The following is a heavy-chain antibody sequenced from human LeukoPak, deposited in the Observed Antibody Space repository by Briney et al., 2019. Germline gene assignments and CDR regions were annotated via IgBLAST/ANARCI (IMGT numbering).Heavy chain of an antibody. D-gene: IGHD3-10*01. CDR1: GYTFTDYY. V-gene: IGHV1-8*02. J-gene: IGHJ6*03. Sequence: ASVKVSCKASGYTFTDYYIHWVRQAPGQGLEWMGWMNPNSGNTGYAHKFQGRVTMTRNASISTAYTELSSLRSEDSAVYYCARAMSMVRGVTLYYYYYYYMDVWGKGTTVTISS. CDR2: MNPNSGNT. CDR3: ARAMSMVRGVTLYYYYYYYMDV.